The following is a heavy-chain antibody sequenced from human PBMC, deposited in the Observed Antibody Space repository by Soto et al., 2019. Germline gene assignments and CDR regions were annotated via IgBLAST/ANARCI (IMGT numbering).Heavy chain of an antibody. V-gene: IGHV1-3*01. J-gene: IGHJ6*02. CDR2: INAGNGNT. Sequence: RASVKVSCKASGYTFTSYAMHWVRQAPGQRLEWMGWINAGNGNTKYSQKFQGRVTITRDTSASTAYMELSSLRSEDTAVYYCAREEPAFRTKGMDVWGQGTTVTVSS. CDR3: AREEPAFRTKGMDV. D-gene: IGHD3-3*02. CDR1: GYTFTSYA.